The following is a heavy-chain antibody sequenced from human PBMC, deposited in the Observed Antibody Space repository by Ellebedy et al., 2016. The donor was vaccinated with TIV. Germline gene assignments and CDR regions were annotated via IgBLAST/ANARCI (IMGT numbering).Heavy chain of an antibody. CDR3: TRGSSSRGYFDS. V-gene: IGHV3-30*09. CDR2: ISHDGSNK. Sequence: GESLKISXAASGFTFSYYSMHWVRQAPGKGLEGVAVISHDGSNKYHAESVKGRFAISRDDSKNTLYLQMNTLRTEDTAVYFCTRGSSSRGYFDSWGQGTLVTVSS. D-gene: IGHD6-13*01. J-gene: IGHJ4*02. CDR1: GFTFSYYS.